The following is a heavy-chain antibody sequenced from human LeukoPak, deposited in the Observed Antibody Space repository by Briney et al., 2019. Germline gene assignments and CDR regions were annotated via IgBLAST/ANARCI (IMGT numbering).Heavy chain of an antibody. V-gene: IGHV4-61*01. J-gene: IGHJ6*02. CDR3: ATGYCSGGSCYSHYYYYGMDV. CDR1: GGSVSSGSYY. D-gene: IGHD2-15*01. Sequence: PSETLSLTCTVSGGSVSSGSYYWSWIRQPPGTGLEWIGYIYYSGSTNYNPSLKSRVTISVDTSKNQFSLKLSSVTAADTAVYYCATGYCSGGSCYSHYYYYGMDVWGQGTTVTVSS. CDR2: IYYSGST.